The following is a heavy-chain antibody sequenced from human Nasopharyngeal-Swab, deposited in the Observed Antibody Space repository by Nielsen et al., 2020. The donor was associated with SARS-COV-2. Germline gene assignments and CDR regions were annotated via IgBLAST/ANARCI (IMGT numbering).Heavy chain of an antibody. V-gene: IGHV4-34*01. Sequence: WIRKSPGKGLEGIGEIPPLCLTNSNPSLKSRVTISVATSTNQFSLKLSSVTAADTAVYYCARSIAAAGNFPRIRVFPDFWGKGTTVTVSS. CDR3: ARSIAAAGNFPRIRVFPDF. CDR2: IPPLCLT. D-gene: IGHD6-13*01. J-gene: IGHJ6*04.